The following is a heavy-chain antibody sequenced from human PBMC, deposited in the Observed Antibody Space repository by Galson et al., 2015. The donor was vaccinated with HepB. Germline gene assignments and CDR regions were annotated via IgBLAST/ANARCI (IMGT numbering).Heavy chain of an antibody. CDR3: ARVDYYDSRYYVDY. J-gene: IGHJ4*02. V-gene: IGHV1-18*01. CDR1: GYTFTSYG. CDR2: ISAYNGNT. Sequence: SVKVSCKASGYTFTSYGISWVRQAPGQGLEWMGWISAYNGNTNYAQKLQGRVTMTTDTSTSTAYMELRSLRSDDTAVYYCARVDYYDSRYYVDYWGQGTLVTVSS. D-gene: IGHD3-22*01.